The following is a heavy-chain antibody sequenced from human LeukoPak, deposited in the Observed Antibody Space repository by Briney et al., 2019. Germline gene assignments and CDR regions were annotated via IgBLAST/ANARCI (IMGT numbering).Heavy chain of an antibody. CDR2: IIPIFGTA. V-gene: IGHV1-69*01. CDR1: GGTFSSYA. CDR3: ARDLWVTTVTTDAFDI. D-gene: IGHD4-17*01. J-gene: IGHJ3*02. Sequence: SVKVSCKASGGTFSSYAISWVRQASGQGLEWMGGIIPIFGTANYAQKFQGRVTITADESTSTAYMELSSLRSEDTAVYYCARDLWVTTVTTDAFDIWGQGTMVTVSS.